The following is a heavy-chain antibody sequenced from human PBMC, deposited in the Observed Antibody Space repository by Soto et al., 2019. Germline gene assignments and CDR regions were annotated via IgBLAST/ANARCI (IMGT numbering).Heavy chain of an antibody. CDR3: AREGHVATEYYFDY. D-gene: IGHD5-12*01. CDR2: ISSSSSYI. V-gene: IGHV3-21*01. Sequence: GGSLRLSCAASGFTFSSYSMNWVRQAPGKGLEWVSSISSSSSYIYYADSVKGRFTISRDNAKNSLYLQMNSLRAEDTAVYYCAREGHVATEYYFDYWGQGTLVTVSS. J-gene: IGHJ4*02. CDR1: GFTFSSYS.